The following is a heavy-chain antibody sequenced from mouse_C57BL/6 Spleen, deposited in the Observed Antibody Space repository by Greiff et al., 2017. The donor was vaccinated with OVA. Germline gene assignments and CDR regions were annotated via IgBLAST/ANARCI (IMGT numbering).Heavy chain of an antibody. D-gene: IGHD2-4*01. CDR1: GYAFSSSW. J-gene: IGHJ2*01. V-gene: IGHV1-82*01. CDR2: IYPGDGDT. Sequence: QVQLQQSGPELVKPGASVKISCKASGYAFSSSWMNWVKQRPGKGLEWIGRIYPGDGDTNYNGKFKGKAKLTADKSSSTAYMQLSSLTSEDSAVYFCARWGYDYAFDYWGQGTTLTVSS. CDR3: ARWGYDYAFDY.